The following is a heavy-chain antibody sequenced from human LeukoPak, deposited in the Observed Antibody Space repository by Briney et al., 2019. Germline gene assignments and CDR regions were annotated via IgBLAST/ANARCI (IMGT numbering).Heavy chain of an antibody. CDR1: GYTFTSYY. Sequence: VASVKVSCKASGYTFTSYYMHWVRQAPGQGLEWMGIINPNSGGTNYAQKFQGRVTMTRDTSISTAYMELSRLRSDDTAVYYCARESIVGATLHAFDIWGQGTMVTVSS. J-gene: IGHJ3*02. D-gene: IGHD1-26*01. CDR3: ARESIVGATLHAFDI. V-gene: IGHV1-2*02. CDR2: INPNSGGT.